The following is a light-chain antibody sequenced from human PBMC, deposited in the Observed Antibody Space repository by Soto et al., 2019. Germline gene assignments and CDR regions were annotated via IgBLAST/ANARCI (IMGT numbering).Light chain of an antibody. CDR3: CSYAGSYTVDV. J-gene: IGLJ1*01. CDR2: DVT. CDR1: SSDVGGYNY. V-gene: IGLV2-11*01. Sequence: QSALTQPRSVSGSPGQSVTISCTGTSSDVGGYNYVSWYQQHPGKAPKLMIYDVTKRPSGVPDRFSGSKSGNTASLTISGLQAEDEADYYCCSYAGSYTVDVFGTGTKLTVL.